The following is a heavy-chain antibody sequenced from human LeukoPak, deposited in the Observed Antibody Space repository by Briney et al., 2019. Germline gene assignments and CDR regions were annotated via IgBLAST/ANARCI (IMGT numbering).Heavy chain of an antibody. D-gene: IGHD4-17*01. CDR3: ARRLSNDYGDYLITYFDY. Sequence: YSGSTYYNPSLKSRVTISVDTSKNQFSLKLSSVTAADTAVYYCARRLSNDYGDYLITYFDYWGQGTLVTVSS. J-gene: IGHJ4*02. CDR2: YSGST. V-gene: IGHV4-39*01.